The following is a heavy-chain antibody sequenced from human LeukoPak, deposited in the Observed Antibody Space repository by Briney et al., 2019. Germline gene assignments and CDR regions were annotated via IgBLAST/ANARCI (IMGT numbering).Heavy chain of an antibody. CDR2: IYSGGST. J-gene: IGHJ3*02. CDR3: ATIVGAPMFYAFDI. Sequence: PGGSLGLSCAASGFTVSSNYMSWVRQAPGKGLEWVSVIYSGGSTYYADSVNGRFTISRDNSKNTLYLQMQSLRAEDTAVYYCATIVGAPMFYAFDIWGQGTMVTVSS. D-gene: IGHD1-26*01. V-gene: IGHV3-53*01. CDR1: GFTVSSNY.